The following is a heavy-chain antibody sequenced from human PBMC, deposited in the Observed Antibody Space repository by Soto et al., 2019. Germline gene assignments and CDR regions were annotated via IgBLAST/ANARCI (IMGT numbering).Heavy chain of an antibody. CDR3: AKDSRYYYGSGSPFDI. V-gene: IGHV3-23*01. CDR1: GFTFSSYA. J-gene: IGHJ3*02. Sequence: GGSLRLSCAASGFTFSSYAMSWVRQAPGKGLEWVSAISGSGGSTYYADSVKGRFTISRDNSKNTLYLQMNSLRAEDTAVYYCAKDSRYYYGSGSPFDIWGQGTMVTVS. CDR2: ISGSGGST. D-gene: IGHD3-10*01.